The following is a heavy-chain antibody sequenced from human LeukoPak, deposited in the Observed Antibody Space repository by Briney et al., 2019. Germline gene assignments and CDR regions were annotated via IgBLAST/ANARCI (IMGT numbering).Heavy chain of an antibody. J-gene: IGHJ4*02. CDR2: INPYSGDT. CDR3: ARVIEEWGSGSYYYDY. CDR1: GYSFTGYY. D-gene: IGHD3-10*01. Sequence: ASVKVSCKASGYSFTGYYIHWVRQAPGQGLEWMGWINPYSGDTNSAQKFQGRVAVTRDTSITTAYMDLSRLTSDDTAVYYCARVIEEWGSGSYYYDYWGQGTLVTVSS. V-gene: IGHV1-2*02.